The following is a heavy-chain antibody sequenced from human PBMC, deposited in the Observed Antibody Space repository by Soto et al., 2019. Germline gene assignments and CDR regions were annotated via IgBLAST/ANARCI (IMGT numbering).Heavy chain of an antibody. Sequence: PSETLSLTCTVSGGSISSYYWSWIRQPPGKGLEWIGYIYYSGSTNYNPSLKSRVTISVDTSKNQFSLKLSSVTAADTAVYYCARDQITMVRGEKMESNNWFDPWGQGTLVTVYS. V-gene: IGHV4-59*01. D-gene: IGHD3-10*01. CDR3: ARDQITMVRGEKMESNNWFDP. J-gene: IGHJ5*02. CDR1: GGSISSYY. CDR2: IYYSGST.